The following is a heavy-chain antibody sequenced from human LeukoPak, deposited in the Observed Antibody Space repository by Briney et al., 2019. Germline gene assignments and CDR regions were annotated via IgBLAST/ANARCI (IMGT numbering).Heavy chain of an antibody. D-gene: IGHD4-11*01. CDR2: INHSGST. CDR1: GGSFSGYY. J-gene: IGHJ6*02. V-gene: IGHV4-34*01. CDR3: ARGLPTVTTRSVYYYYGMDV. Sequence: SETLSLTCAVYGGSFSGYYWSWIRQPPGKGLEWIGEINHSGSTNYNPSLKSRVTISVDTSKNQFSLKLSSVTAADTAVYYCARGLPTVTTRSVYYYYGMDVWGQGTTATVSS.